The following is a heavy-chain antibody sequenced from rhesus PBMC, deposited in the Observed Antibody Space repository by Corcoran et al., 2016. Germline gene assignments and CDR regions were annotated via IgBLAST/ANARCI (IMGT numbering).Heavy chain of an antibody. D-gene: IGHD1-44*02. CDR1: GGSISGYW. Sequence: QLQLQESGPGLVKPSETLSLTCAVSGGSISGYWWSWIRQPPGKGLEWIGRIDSSGSPDYHPSLKSRVTISRDTSKNQFSLKLSSVTAADTAVYYCARGSPHEFWGQGALVTVSS. V-gene: IGHV4-160*01. CDR2: IDSSGSP. J-gene: IGHJ1*01. CDR3: ARGSPHEF.